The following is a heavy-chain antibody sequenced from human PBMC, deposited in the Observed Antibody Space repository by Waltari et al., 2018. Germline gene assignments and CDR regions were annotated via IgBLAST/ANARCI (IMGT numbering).Heavy chain of an antibody. J-gene: IGHJ3*02. CDR1: VGSISSGSYY. Sequence: QVQLQESGPGLAKPSQTLSLTCTVTVGSISSGSYYWRWIRQPAGKGLEWIGRIYTSGSTNYNPSLKSRVTISVDTSKNQFSLKLSSVTAADTAVYYCASYRGVAVAGTNDAFDIWGQGTMVTVSS. V-gene: IGHV4-61*02. CDR2: IYTSGST. CDR3: ASYRGVAVAGTNDAFDI. D-gene: IGHD6-19*01.